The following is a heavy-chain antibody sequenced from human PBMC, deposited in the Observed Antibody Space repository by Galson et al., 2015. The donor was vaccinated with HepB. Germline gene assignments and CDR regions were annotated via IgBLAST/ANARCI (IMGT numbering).Heavy chain of an antibody. CDR3: ARETGQQLAYYYYGMDV. D-gene: IGHD6-13*01. CDR1: GDSVSSNSAA. V-gene: IGHV6-1*01. J-gene: IGHJ6*02. CDR2: TYYRSKWYN. Sequence: CAISGDSVSSNSAAWNRIRQSPSRGLEWLGRTYYRSKWYNDYAVSVKSRITINPDTSKNQFSLQLNSVTPEDTAVYYCARETGQQLAYYYYGMDVWGQGTTVTVSS.